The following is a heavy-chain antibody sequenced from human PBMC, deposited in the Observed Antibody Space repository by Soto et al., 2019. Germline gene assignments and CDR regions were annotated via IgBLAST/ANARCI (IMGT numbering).Heavy chain of an antibody. CDR1: GDTFTRYD. V-gene: IGHV1-8*01. CDR2: INPNSGNT. Sequence: ASVKVSCKTSGDTFTRYDINWVRQATGQGLEWMGWINPNSGNTGYAQKFQGRVTMTRHTSIGTAYMELFSLRSEDSAVYYCARGGQNPASCLNFDDWGQGTTVTVSS. CDR3: ARGGQNPASCLNFDD. J-gene: IGHJ4*02. D-gene: IGHD2-15*01.